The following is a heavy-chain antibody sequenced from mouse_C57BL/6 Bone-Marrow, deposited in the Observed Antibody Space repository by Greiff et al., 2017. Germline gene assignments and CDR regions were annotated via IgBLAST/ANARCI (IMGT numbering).Heavy chain of an antibody. CDR2: IYPTSGRT. Sequence: VQLKQPGAELVKPGASVKMSCKASGYTFPSYWITWVKQRPGQGLEWIGDIYPTSGRTNYNEKFKSKAILTVDTSSNTAYMQLSSLTSEDSAVFYCARSGPLGRSFDYWGQGTTLTVSS. V-gene: IGHV1-55*01. CDR3: ARSGPLGRSFDY. CDR1: GYTFPSYW. D-gene: IGHD4-1*01. J-gene: IGHJ2*01.